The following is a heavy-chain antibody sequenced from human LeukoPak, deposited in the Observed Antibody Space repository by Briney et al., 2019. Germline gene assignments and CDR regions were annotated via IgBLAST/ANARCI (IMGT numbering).Heavy chain of an antibody. Sequence: GESLKISCKGSGYSFTSYWIGWVRQMPGKGLEWMGIIYPGDSNTKYSPSFQGQVTISADKSISTAYLQWSSLKASDTAMYYCASHSYSSGLPWGQGTMVTISS. J-gene: IGHJ3*01. D-gene: IGHD6-19*01. V-gene: IGHV5-51*01. CDR3: ASHSYSSGLP. CDR2: IYPGDSNT. CDR1: GYSFTSYW.